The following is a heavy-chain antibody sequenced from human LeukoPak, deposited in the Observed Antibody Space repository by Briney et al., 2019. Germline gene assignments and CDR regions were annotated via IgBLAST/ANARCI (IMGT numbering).Heavy chain of an antibody. CDR3: ARVHRRFGELLYSDAFDI. Sequence: ASVKVSCKASGYTFTGYYMHWVRQAPGQGLEWMGWINPNSGGTNYAQKFQGRVTMTRDTSISTAYMELSRLRSDNTAVYYCARVHRRFGELLYSDAFDIWGQGTMVIVSS. D-gene: IGHD3-10*01. CDR1: GYTFTGYY. V-gene: IGHV1-2*02. CDR2: INPNSGGT. J-gene: IGHJ3*02.